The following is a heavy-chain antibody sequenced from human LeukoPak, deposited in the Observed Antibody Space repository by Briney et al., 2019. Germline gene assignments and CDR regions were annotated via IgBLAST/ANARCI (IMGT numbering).Heavy chain of an antibody. V-gene: IGHV3-21*01. CDR2: ISSSSYI. CDR3: ARDATIDD. J-gene: IGHJ4*02. D-gene: IGHD5-24*01. Sequence: GGSLRLSCAASGFTFSSYGMHWVRQAPGKGLEWVSSISSSSYIYYADSVKGRFTISRDNAKNSLYLQMNSLRAEDTAVYYCARDATIDDWGQGTLVAVSS. CDR1: GFTFSSYG.